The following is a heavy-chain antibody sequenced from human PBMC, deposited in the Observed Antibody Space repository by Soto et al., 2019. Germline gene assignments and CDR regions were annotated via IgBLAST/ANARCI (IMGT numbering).Heavy chain of an antibody. J-gene: IGHJ5*02. D-gene: IGHD2-15*01. CDR1: GFTVSSYE. CDR2: ISSSGSTI. CDR3: ARTIGVDWFDP. V-gene: IGHV3-48*03. Sequence: PGGALRLSGAASGFTVSSYEMNWVRQAPGKGLEWVSYISSSGSTIYYADSVKGRFTISRDNAKNSLYLQMNSLRAEDTAVYYCARTIGVDWFDPWGQGTLVTVSS.